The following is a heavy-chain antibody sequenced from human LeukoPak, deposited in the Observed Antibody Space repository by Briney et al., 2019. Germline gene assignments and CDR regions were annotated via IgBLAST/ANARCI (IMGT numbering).Heavy chain of an antibody. CDR2: ISAYNGNT. V-gene: IGHV1-18*01. Sequence: ASVKVSCKASGYTFTSYGISWLRQAPGQGLEWMGWISAYNGNTNYAQKLQGRVTMTTDTSTSTAYMELRSLRSDDTAVYYCARAPYYYGSGDSGWFDPWGQGTLVTVSS. CDR1: GYTFTSYG. D-gene: IGHD3-10*01. CDR3: ARAPYYYGSGDSGWFDP. J-gene: IGHJ5*02.